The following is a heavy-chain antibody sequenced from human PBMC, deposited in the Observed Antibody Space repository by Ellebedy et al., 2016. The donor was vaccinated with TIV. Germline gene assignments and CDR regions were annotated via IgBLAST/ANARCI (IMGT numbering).Heavy chain of an antibody. D-gene: IGHD2/OR15-2a*01. CDR2: ISAYNGNT. Sequence: ASVKVSXXASGYTFTSYGISWVRQAPGQGLEWMGWISAYNGNTNYAQKLQGRVTMTTDTSTSTAYMELRSLRSDDTAVYYCATSEYERAFDYWGQGTLVTVSS. CDR1: GYTFTSYG. V-gene: IGHV1-18*01. J-gene: IGHJ4*02. CDR3: ATSEYERAFDY.